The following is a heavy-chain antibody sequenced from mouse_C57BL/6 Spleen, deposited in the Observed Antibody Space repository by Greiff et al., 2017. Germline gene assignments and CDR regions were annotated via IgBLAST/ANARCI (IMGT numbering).Heavy chain of an antibody. CDR2: IYPGSGNT. CDR3: SVRLEAMDY. D-gene: IGHD3-2*02. Sequence: QVQLKESGPELVKPGASVKISCKASGFSFTSYYIHWVKQRPGQGLEWLGWIYPGSGNTKYNEKFKGMATLTADTSSSTAYMQISSLTSEDYAVYYSSVRLEAMDYWGQGTSVTVSS. CDR1: GFSFTSYY. V-gene: IGHV1-66*01. J-gene: IGHJ4*01.